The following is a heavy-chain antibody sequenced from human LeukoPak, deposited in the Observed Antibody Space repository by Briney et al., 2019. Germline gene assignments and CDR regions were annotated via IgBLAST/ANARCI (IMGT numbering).Heavy chain of an antibody. J-gene: IGHJ6*02. CDR1: GFTFSSYS. Sequence: PGGSLRLSCAASGFTFSSYSMNWVRQAPGKGLEWVSSISSSSSYIYYADSVKGRFTISRDNAKNSLYLQMNSLRAEDTAVYYCARDRGGGESYYYYGMDVWGQGTTVTVSS. V-gene: IGHV3-21*01. CDR2: ISSSSSYI. D-gene: IGHD2-21*01. CDR3: ARDRGGGESYYYYGMDV.